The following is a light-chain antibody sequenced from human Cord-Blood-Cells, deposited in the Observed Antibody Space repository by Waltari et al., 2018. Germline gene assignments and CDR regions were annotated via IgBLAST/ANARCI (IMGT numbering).Light chain of an antibody. Sequence: SYELTQPLSVSVALGQTASITCRGYNVGSKHVHWYQQKPGQSPVLVIYRASNRPSGIPERFSGSNSGNTATLTISRAQAGDEADYYCQVWDSSTYGFGTGTKVTVL. J-gene: IGLJ1*01. CDR3: QVWDSSTYG. CDR2: RAS. V-gene: IGLV3-9*01. CDR1: NVGSKH.